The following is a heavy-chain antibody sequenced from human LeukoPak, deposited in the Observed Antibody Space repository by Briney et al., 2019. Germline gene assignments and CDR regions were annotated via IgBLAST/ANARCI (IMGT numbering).Heavy chain of an antibody. V-gene: IGHV3-66*01. CDR3: GSGTYYNVY. CDR2: TYSGDDT. D-gene: IGHD3-10*01. CDR1: GITFSSNY. Sequence: GGSLRLSCAASGITFSSNYMSWVRQAPGKGLEWVSVTYSGDDTYYADSVKGRFTISRDNSKNTLYLQMNSVNAEDTAVYYCGSGTYYNVYWGQGTLVTVSS. J-gene: IGHJ4*02.